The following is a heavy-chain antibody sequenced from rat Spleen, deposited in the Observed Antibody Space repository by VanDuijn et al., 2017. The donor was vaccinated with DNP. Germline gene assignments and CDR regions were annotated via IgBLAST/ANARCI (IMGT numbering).Heavy chain of an antibody. J-gene: IGHJ4*01. CDR3: ARHRTIMPYYYAMDA. D-gene: IGHD1-12*01. CDR2: ISSDGNNI. V-gene: IGHV5-7*01. Sequence: EVQLVESGGGLVQPGRSLKLSCAASGFTVSDYNMAWVRQAPKKGLEWVATISSDGNNIYYRDSVKGRFTVSRDNAKSILYLQMDSLRSEDTATYYCARHRTIMPYYYAMDAWGQGASVTVSS. CDR1: GFTVSDYN.